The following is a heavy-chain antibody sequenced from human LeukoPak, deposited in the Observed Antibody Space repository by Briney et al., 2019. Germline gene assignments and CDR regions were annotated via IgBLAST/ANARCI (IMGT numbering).Heavy chain of an antibody. CDR2: IYYSGST. V-gene: IGHV4-31*03. J-gene: IGHJ5*02. CDR1: GGSISSGGYY. D-gene: IGHD2-15*01. CDR3: ARATNVVVVAATIWFDP. Sequence: SETLSLTCTVSGGSISSGGYYWSWIRQHPGKGLEWIGYIYYSGSTYYNPSLKSRVTISVDTSKNQFSLKLSSVTAADTAVYYCARATNVVVVAATIWFDPWGQGTLVTVSS.